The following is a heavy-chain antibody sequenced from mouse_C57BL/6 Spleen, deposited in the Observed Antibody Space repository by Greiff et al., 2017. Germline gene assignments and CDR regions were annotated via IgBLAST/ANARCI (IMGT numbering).Heavy chain of an antibody. CDR1: GYTFTSYW. D-gene: IGHD1-1*01. CDR2: IYPGSGST. V-gene: IGHV1-55*01. CDR3: ARGDYGSTYAMDY. J-gene: IGHJ4*01. Sequence: QVQLQQSGAELVKPGASVKMSCKASGYTFTSYWITWVKQRPGQGLEWIGDIYPGSGSTNYNEKFKSKATLTVDTSSSTAYMQLSSLTSEDSAVYYCARGDYGSTYAMDYWGQGTSVTVSS.